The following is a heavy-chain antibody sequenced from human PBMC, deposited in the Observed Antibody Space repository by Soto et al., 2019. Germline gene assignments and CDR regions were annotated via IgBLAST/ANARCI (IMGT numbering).Heavy chain of an antibody. CDR3: AKDRENLEWLLSFGGMEV. CDR2: ISGSGGST. J-gene: IGHJ6*02. V-gene: IGHV3-23*01. CDR1: GFTFSSYA. D-gene: IGHD3-9*01. Sequence: GGSLRLSCAASGFTFSSYAMSWVRQAPGKGLEWVSAISGSGGSTYYADSVKGRFTISRDNSKNTLYLQMNSLRAEDTAVYYCAKDRENLEWLLSFGGMEVWGQGTTVTVSS.